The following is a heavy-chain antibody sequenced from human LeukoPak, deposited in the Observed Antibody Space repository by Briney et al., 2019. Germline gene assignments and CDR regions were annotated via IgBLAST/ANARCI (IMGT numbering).Heavy chain of an antibody. Sequence: SETLSLTCTVSGVSISSDDYFWGWIRQSPGKGLEWIGSIYYRGSTYYNPSLKSRVTISIDTSKNQFSLKLSSVTAADTAVFYCARPKRYSSSLFDYWGQGTLVTVSS. CDR3: ARPKRYSSSLFDY. J-gene: IGHJ4*02. CDR1: GVSISSDDYF. D-gene: IGHD6-13*01. CDR2: IYYRGST. V-gene: IGHV4-39*07.